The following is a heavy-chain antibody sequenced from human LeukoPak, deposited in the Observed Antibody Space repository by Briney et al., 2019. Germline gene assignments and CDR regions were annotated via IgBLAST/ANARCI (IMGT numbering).Heavy chain of an antibody. CDR1: GFTFSSYG. J-gene: IGHJ4*02. CDR3: ARESAAGTCDY. CDR2: IWYDGSNK. Sequence: PGRSLRLSCAASGFTFSSYGMHWVRQAPGKGLEWVAVIWYDGSNKYYADSVKGRFTISRDNSKNTLYLQMNSLRAEDTAVYYCARESAAGTCDYWGQGTLVTVSS. V-gene: IGHV3-33*01. D-gene: IGHD6-13*01.